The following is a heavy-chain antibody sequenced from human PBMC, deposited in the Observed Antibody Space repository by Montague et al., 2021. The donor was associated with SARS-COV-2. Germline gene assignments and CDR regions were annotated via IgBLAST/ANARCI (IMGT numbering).Heavy chain of an antibody. D-gene: IGHD4-23*01. CDR1: GFSLSTSGMC. V-gene: IGHV2-70*01. CDR2: IDWDDDK. Sequence: PALVKPTQTLTLTCTFSGFSLSTSGMCVSWIRQPPGKALEWLALIDWDDDKYYSTSLKTRLTISKDTSKNQVVLTMTNMDPVDTATYYCARMTTVVTSLGDSYYYGMDVWGQGTPVTVSS. CDR3: ARMTTVVTSLGDSYYYGMDV. J-gene: IGHJ6*02.